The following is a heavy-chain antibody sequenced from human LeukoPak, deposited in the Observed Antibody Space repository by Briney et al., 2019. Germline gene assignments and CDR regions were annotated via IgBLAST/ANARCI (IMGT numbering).Heavy chain of an antibody. CDR3: ATGPWVEGATISDY. V-gene: IGHV1-24*01. Sequence: ASVKVSCKVSGYTLTELSMHWVRQAPGKGLEWMGGFDPEDGETIYAQKFQGRVTTTEDTSTDTAYMELSSLRSEDTAVYYCATGPWVEGATISDYWGQGTLVTVSS. CDR1: GYTLTELS. D-gene: IGHD1-26*01. J-gene: IGHJ4*02. CDR2: FDPEDGET.